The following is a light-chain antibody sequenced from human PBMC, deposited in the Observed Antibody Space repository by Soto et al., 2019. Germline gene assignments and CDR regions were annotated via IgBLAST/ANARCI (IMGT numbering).Light chain of an antibody. J-gene: IGKJ3*01. CDR2: AAS. CDR1: QGISSW. Sequence: SQNPQSPSSVSASVGDRFTITCRASQGISSWLSWYQQKPLKAPKLLIYAASSLQRGAPSRFSGSGSGTDFTLTXSSLQPDDFATXXXXQXXXXPFTFXPGTTGDI. V-gene: IGKV1-12*01. CDR3: XQXXXXPFT.